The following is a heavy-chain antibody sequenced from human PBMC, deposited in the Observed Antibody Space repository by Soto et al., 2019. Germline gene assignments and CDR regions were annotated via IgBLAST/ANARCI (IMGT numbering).Heavy chain of an antibody. CDR1: GFTFSSYA. J-gene: IGHJ4*02. CDR2: IDGTGSDA. Sequence: EVQLLESGGGLVQPGGSLRLSCAASGFTFSSYAMSWVRQAPGKGLEWVSAIDGTGSDAYYADSVKGRFTISRDNSRNTLTLQMNSRRAEDTAVYYCANILRTLYTATPSLDFWGQGTLVTVSS. D-gene: IGHD2-15*01. CDR3: ANILRTLYTATPSLDF. V-gene: IGHV3-23*01.